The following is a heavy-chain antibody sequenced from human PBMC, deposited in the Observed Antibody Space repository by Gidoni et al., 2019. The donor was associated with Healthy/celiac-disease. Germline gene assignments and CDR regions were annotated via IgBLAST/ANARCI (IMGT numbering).Heavy chain of an antibody. CDR3: ARDSHSSSFRYYYYYMDV. J-gene: IGHJ6*03. V-gene: IGHV1-69*04. Sequence: QVQLVQSGAEVKKPGSSVKVSCKASGGTFSSYAISWVRQAPGQGLEWMGRIIPILGIANYAQKFQGRVTITADKSTSTAYMELSSLRSEDTAVYYCARDSHSSSFRYYYYYMDVWGKGTTVTVSS. D-gene: IGHD6-6*01. CDR2: IIPILGIA. CDR1: GGTFSSYA.